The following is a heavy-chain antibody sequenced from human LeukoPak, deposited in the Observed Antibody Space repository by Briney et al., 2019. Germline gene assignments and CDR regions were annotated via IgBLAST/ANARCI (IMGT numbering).Heavy chain of an antibody. D-gene: IGHD3-22*01. V-gene: IGHV3-53*01. J-gene: IGHJ4*02. Sequence: GGSLRLSCAASGFTVSSNYMSWVRQAPGKGLEWVSVIYSGGSTCYADSVKGRFTISGDNSKNTVYLQMNSLRAEDTAVYYCAVSSGYHDFDYWGQGTLVTVSS. CDR2: IYSGGST. CDR1: GFTVSSNY. CDR3: AVSSGYHDFDY.